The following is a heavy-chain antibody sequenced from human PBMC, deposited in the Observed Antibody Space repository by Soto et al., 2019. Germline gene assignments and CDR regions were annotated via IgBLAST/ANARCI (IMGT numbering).Heavy chain of an antibody. J-gene: IGHJ4*02. CDR1: EYTFTSYA. V-gene: IGHV1-3*01. CDR2: INAGNGNT. Sequence: ASLQVSCTASEYTFTSYAMHWVRQAPGQSLEWMGWINAGNGNTKYSQKFQGRVTITRDTSASTAYMELSSLRSEDTAVYYCARELQGLYYFDYWGLGTLVTVS. D-gene: IGHD4-4*01. CDR3: ARELQGLYYFDY.